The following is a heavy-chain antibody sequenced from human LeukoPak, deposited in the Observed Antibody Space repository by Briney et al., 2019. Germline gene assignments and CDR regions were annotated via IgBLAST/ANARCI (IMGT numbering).Heavy chain of an antibody. D-gene: IGHD4-17*01. J-gene: IGHJ6*02. CDR1: GGSISSYY. CDR2: IYYSGST. V-gene: IGHV4-59*01. Sequence: SETLSLTCTVSGGSISSYYWSWIRQPPEQGLEWIGYIYYSGSTNYNPSLKSRVTMSVDTSKNQFSLKLSSVTAADTAVYYCARDPSSYDYGDYVGYGMDVWGQGTTVTVSS. CDR3: ARDPSSYDYGDYVGYGMDV.